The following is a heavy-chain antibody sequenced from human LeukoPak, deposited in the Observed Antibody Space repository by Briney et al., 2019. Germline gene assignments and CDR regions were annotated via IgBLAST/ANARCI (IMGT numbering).Heavy chain of an antibody. CDR2: ISYDGSNK. CDR3: ARGRWSSGYYYANFDYYYGMDV. D-gene: IGHD3-22*01. CDR1: GFTFSSYG. J-gene: IGHJ6*02. Sequence: GRSLRLSCAASGFTFSSYGMHWVRQAPGKGLEWVAVISYDGSNKYYADSVKGRFTISRDNSKNTLYLQMNSLRAEDTAVYYCARGRWSSGYYYANFDYYYGMDVWGQGTTVTVSS. V-gene: IGHV3-30*19.